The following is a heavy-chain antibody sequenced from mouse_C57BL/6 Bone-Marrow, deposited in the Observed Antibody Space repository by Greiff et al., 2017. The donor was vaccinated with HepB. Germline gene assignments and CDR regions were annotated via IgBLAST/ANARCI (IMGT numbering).Heavy chain of an antibody. CDR2: IDPEDGDT. V-gene: IGHV14-4*01. CDR3: TKTTVVDRFAY. J-gene: IGHJ3*01. Sequence: EVQGVESGAELVRPGASVKLSCTASGFNIKDDYMHWVKQRPEQGLEWIGWIDPEDGDTEYASKFQGKATITADTSSNTAYLQLSSLTSEDTAVYCCTKTTVVDRFAYWGQGTLVTVSA. D-gene: IGHD1-1*01. CDR1: GFNIKDDY.